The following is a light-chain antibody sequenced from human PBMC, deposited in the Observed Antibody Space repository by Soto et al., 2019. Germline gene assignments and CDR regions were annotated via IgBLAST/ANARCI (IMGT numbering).Light chain of an antibody. J-gene: IGLJ1*01. CDR3: SSYSRTNTLV. V-gene: IGLV2-14*01. CDR1: SSDVGDYPY. Sequence: QSALTQPASVSGSPGQSITISCTGTSSDVGDYPYVSWYQQHPGKVPKLIIYEVTNRPSGVSGHFSGSKSENTASLTISGLQAEDEADYYCSSYSRTNTLVFGSGTKLTVL. CDR2: EVT.